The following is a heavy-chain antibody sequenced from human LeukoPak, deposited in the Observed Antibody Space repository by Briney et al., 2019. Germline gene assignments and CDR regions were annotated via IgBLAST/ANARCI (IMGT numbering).Heavy chain of an antibody. D-gene: IGHD3-10*01. Sequence: GGSLRLSCAASGFTFSSYSMNWVRQAPGKGLEWVSSISTSSGYIYYADSVQGRLTISRDSAKNSLYLQMNSLRAEDTAVYYCARAFGYYYGSGTYYRYFDYWGQGTLVTVSS. CDR1: GFTFSSYS. CDR3: ARAFGYYYGSGTYYRYFDY. J-gene: IGHJ4*02. V-gene: IGHV3-21*01. CDR2: ISTSSGYI.